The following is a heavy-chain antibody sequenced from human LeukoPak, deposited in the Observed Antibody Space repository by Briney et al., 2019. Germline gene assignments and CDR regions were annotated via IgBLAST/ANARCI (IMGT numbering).Heavy chain of an antibody. CDR2: ISAYNGNT. J-gene: IGHJ5*02. V-gene: IGHV1-18*01. Sequence: GASVKVSCKASGYTFTSHGISWVRQAPGQGLEWMGWISAYNGNTNYAQKLQGRVTMTTDTSTSTAYMELRSLRSDDTAVYYCARPMIRDVVVPAATWFDPWGQGTLVTVSS. D-gene: IGHD2-2*01. CDR3: ARPMIRDVVVPAATWFDP. CDR1: GYTFTSHG.